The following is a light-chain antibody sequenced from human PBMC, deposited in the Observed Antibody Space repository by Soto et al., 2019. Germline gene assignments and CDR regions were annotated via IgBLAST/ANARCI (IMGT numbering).Light chain of an antibody. CDR3: QQANSFPYA. Sequence: DIQMTQSPSSVSASGGDRVTITCRASQAINSWLAWYQQKPGRAPKLLIYAASTLQSGVPSRFSGSGSGTEFTVTISRLQPEDFGAYCCQQANSFPYAFGRGSKLEIK. V-gene: IGKV1-12*01. CDR2: AAS. J-gene: IGKJ2*01. CDR1: QAINSW.